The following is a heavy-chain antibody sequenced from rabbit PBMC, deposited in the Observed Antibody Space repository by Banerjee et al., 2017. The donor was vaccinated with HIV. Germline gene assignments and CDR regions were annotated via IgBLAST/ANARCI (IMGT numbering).Heavy chain of an antibody. D-gene: IGHD1-1*01. CDR2: IDPVFGRT. Sequence: QLKETGGGLVQPGGSLTLSCKASGFDFSSYYMSWVRQAPGKGLEWIGYIDPVFGRTSSASWVNGRFTISSHNAQNTLYLQLNSLTAADTATYFCARIYASSSGDYTRLYYFNLWGQGTLVTVS. CDR3: ARIYASSSGDYTRLYYFNL. CDR1: GFDFSSYY. V-gene: IGHV1S7*01. J-gene: IGHJ4*01.